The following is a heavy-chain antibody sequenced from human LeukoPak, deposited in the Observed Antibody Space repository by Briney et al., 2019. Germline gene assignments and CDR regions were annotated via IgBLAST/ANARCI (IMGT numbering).Heavy chain of an antibody. V-gene: IGHV1-69*05. CDR3: ARDALIDYYDSSGPHDY. J-gene: IGHJ4*02. Sequence: ASVKVSCKASGGTFTSYAISWVRQAPGQGLEWMGRIIPIFGTANYAQKFQGRGTITTDESTSTAYMELSSLRSEDTAVYYCARDALIDYYDSSGPHDYWGQGTLVTVSS. CDR2: IIPIFGTA. CDR1: GGTFTSYA. D-gene: IGHD3-22*01.